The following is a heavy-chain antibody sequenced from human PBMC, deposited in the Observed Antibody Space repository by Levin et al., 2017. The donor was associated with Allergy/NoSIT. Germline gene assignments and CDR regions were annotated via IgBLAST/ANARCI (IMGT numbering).Heavy chain of an antibody. D-gene: IGHD3-9*01. J-gene: IGHJ4*02. V-gene: IGHV3-21*01. CDR1: GFTFSSYS. CDR3: ARVGKGNVGYDILTGYYIDY. Sequence: GESLKISCAASGFTFSSYSMNWVRQAPGKGLEWVSSISSSSSYIYYADSVKGRFTISRDNAKNSLYLQMNSLRAEDTAVYYCARVGKGNVGYDILTGYYIDYWGQGTLVTVSS. CDR2: ISSSSSYI.